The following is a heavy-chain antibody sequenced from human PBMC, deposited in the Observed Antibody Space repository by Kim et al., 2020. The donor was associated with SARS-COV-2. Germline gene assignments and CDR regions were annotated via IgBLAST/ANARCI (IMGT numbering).Heavy chain of an antibody. Sequence: FTISRDNSKNTLYLQMNSLRAEDTAVYYCARDKVWSMLWFGELLSNVEFDYWGQGTLVTVSS. J-gene: IGHJ4*02. D-gene: IGHD3-10*01. V-gene: IGHV3-30*01. CDR3: ARDKVWSMLWFGELLSNVEFDY.